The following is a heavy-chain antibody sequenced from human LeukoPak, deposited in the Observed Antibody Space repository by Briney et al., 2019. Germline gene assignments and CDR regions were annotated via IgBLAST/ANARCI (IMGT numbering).Heavy chain of an antibody. D-gene: IGHD6-19*01. Sequence: SETLSLTCTVSGGSISSYYWSWIRQPPGKGLEWIGYIYYSGSTNYNPSLKSRVTMSVDTSKNQFSLKLSSVTAADTAVYYCARVGSGWDFDYWGQGTLVTVSS. CDR3: ARVGSGWDFDY. V-gene: IGHV4-59*01. CDR1: GGSISSYY. J-gene: IGHJ4*02. CDR2: IYYSGST.